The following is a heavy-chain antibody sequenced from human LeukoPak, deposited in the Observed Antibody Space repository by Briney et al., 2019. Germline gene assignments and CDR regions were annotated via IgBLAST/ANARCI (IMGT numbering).Heavy chain of an antibody. CDR1: GDSFSSNSAA. J-gene: IGHJ4*02. CDR3: ARWAADEFDY. CDR2: TYYRSKWYN. Sequence: SQTLSLTCAISGDSFSSNSAAWDWIRQSPSRGLEWLGRTYYRSKWYNDYAVSVKSLITINPNTSKNQFSLQLNSVTPEDTAVYYCARWAADEFDYWGQGTLVTVSS. D-gene: IGHD2-15*01. V-gene: IGHV6-1*01.